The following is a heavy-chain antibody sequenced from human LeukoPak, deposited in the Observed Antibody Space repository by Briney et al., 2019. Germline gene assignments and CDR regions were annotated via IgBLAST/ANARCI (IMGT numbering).Heavy chain of an antibody. CDR2: IFYSGGT. J-gene: IGHJ4*02. CDR1: GGSINTPNYY. D-gene: IGHD7-27*01. V-gene: IGHV4-39*07. CDR3: ATRKLGNDY. Sequence: SETLSLTCTVSGGSINTPNYYWGWIRQTPGKGLEWIGNIFYSGGTYYSPSLTSRVTISLDTSRNQFSLKLNSVTAADTAVYYCATRKLGNDYWGQGTLVTVSS.